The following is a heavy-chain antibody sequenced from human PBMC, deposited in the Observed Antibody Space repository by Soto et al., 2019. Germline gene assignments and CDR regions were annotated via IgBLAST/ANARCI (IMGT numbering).Heavy chain of an antibody. V-gene: IGHV1-3*01. CDR1: GYTFTSYA. CDR3: ARDPGYSYGYN. J-gene: IGHJ4*02. CDR2: INAGNGNT. D-gene: IGHD5-18*01. Sequence: QVQLVQSGAEVKKPGASVKVSCKASGYTFTSYAMYWVRQAPGQRLEWMGWINAGNGNTKYSQKFQGRVTITRDTSASTAYMELSRLRAKDTAVYYCARDPGYSYGYNWGQGTLVTVSS.